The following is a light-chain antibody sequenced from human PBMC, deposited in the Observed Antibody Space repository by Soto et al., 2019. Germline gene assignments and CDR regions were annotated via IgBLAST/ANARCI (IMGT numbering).Light chain of an antibody. CDR2: GAS. CDR3: QQYGSSPT. CDR1: QSVRSSF. J-gene: IGKJ4*01. Sequence: EIVLTQSPGTLSLSPGEGAILSCRASQSVRSSFLAWYQQKPGQAPSLLIYGASSRATGIPDRFSGGGSGTDFTFTISRLEPEDLAVYYCQQYGSSPTFGGGTKVEIK. V-gene: IGKV3-20*01.